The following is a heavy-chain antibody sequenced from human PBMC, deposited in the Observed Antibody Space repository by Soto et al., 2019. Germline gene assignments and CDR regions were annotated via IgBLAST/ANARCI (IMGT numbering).Heavy chain of an antibody. J-gene: IGHJ3*02. Sequence: QVHLVQSGAEVKKPGSSVKVSCKASGGTFSNHAINWVRQAPGQGLEWMGRIIPIFTTTNYAQKFQGRVTMTADESTITAYMELSSLKHDYTAVYYCAREVAADGTFREDVFDIWGQGTLVTVSS. CDR1: GGTFSNHA. CDR2: IIPIFTTT. V-gene: IGHV1-69*12. CDR3: AREVAADGTFREDVFDI. D-gene: IGHD6-13*01.